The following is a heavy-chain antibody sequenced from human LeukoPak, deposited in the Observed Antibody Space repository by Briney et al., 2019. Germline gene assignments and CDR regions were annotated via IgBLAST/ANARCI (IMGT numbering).Heavy chain of an antibody. Sequence: SQTLSLTCAISGDSVSSNSAAWNWIKQSPSRGLEWLGRTYYRSKWYNDYAVSVKSRITINPDTSKNQFSLQLNSVTPEDTAVYYCAREGRGQQQLNQPFDYWGQGTLVTVSS. CDR1: GDSVSSNSAA. D-gene: IGHD6-13*01. J-gene: IGHJ4*02. CDR3: AREGRGQQQLNQPFDY. CDR2: TYYRSKWYN. V-gene: IGHV6-1*01.